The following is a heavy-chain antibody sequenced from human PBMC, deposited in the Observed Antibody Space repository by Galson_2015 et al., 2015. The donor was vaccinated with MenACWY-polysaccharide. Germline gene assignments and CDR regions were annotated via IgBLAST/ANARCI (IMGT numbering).Heavy chain of an antibody. V-gene: IGHV1-2*02. CDR1: GYTFTGYY. J-gene: IGHJ5*02. CDR2: INPNSGGT. Sequence: SVKVSCKASGYTFTGYYMHWVRQAPGQGLEWMGWINPNSGGTNYAQKFQGRVTMTRDTSISTAYMELSRLRSDDTAVYYCARVRPGVTMVRGAKMWFDPWGQGTLVTVSS. D-gene: IGHD3-10*01. CDR3: ARVRPGVTMVRGAKMWFDP.